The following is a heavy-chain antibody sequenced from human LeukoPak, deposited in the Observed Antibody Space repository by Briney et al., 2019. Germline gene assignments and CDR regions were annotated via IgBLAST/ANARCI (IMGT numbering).Heavy chain of an antibody. CDR3: ARGGERWPKGLDY. D-gene: IGHD6-19*01. CDR1: GGSFSGYY. V-gene: IGHV4-34*01. J-gene: IGHJ4*02. CDR2: INHSGST. Sequence: SETLSLTCAVYGGSFSGYYWSWIRQPPGKGLEWIGEINHSGSTNYNPSLKSRVTISVDTSKNQFSLKLSSVTAADTAVYYCARGGERWPKGLDYWGQGALVTVSS.